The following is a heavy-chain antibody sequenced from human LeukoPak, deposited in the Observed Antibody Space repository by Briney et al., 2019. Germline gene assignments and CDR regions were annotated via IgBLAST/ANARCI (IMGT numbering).Heavy chain of an antibody. D-gene: IGHD3-16*01. Sequence: SETLSLTCTVSGGSMSNSAYYWGWIRQPPGKGLEWIALISYSGTTFYNPSLNSRVTISVDTSKNQFSLKLTSVTAADTAVHRCARRSMTIAPYYFDYWGQGILVSVSS. J-gene: IGHJ4*02. CDR2: ISYSGTT. CDR3: ARRSMTIAPYYFDY. CDR1: GGSMSNSAYY. V-gene: IGHV4-39*01.